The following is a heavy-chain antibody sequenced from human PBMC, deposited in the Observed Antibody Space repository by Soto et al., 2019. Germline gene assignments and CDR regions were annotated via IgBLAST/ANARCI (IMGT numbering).Heavy chain of an antibody. CDR3: ARAYYYDSSPPGP. Sequence: PGGSLRLSCAASGFTFSRYSMNWVRQAPGKGLEWVSSISTSSSYIYYADSVKGRFTISRDNAKNSLYLQMNSLRAEDTAVYYCARAYYYDSSPPGPWGQGTLVTVSS. J-gene: IGHJ5*02. D-gene: IGHD3-22*01. CDR1: GFTFSRYS. V-gene: IGHV3-21*01. CDR2: ISTSSSYI.